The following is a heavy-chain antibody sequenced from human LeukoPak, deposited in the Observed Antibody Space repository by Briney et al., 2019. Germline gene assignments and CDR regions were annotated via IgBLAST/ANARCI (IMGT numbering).Heavy chain of an antibody. V-gene: IGHV3-9*01. CDR3: AKDIGGSGRNGMDV. D-gene: IGHD3-10*01. CDR2: ISWNSGSI. J-gene: IGHJ6*02. Sequence: GGSLRLSCAASGFTFDDYAMHWVRQAPGKGLEWVSGISWNSGSIGYADSVKGRLSISRDNAKNSLYLQMNSLRAEDTALYYCAKDIGGSGRNGMDVWGQGTTVTVSS. CDR1: GFTFDDYA.